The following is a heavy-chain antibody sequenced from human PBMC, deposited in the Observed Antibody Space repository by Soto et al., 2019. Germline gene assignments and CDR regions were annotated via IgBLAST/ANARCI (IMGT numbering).Heavy chain of an antibody. Sequence: GASVNVSCKASGGTFGSHGIAWVRQAPGQGLEWMGGLIAMLGTPTYARKVQGRATITAAESLTSSYLELRSLRSEDTAVYFCARGAMANSEYWGQGTVVIVSS. CDR3: ARGAMANSEY. V-gene: IGHV1-69*13. D-gene: IGHD5-18*01. CDR1: GGTFGSHG. J-gene: IGHJ4*02. CDR2: LIAMLGTP.